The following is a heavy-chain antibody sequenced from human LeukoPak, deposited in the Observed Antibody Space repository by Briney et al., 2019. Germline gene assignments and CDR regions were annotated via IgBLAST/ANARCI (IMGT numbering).Heavy chain of an antibody. Sequence: GASVKVSCKAFGYTFTGYYMHWVRQAPGQGLEWMGWINPNSGGTKYAQKFQGRVTMTRDTSISTAYMELSRLRSDDSAVYYCARVGSGWSQTFDYWGQGTLVTVSS. J-gene: IGHJ4*02. CDR3: ARVGSGWSQTFDY. CDR2: INPNSGGT. D-gene: IGHD6-19*01. V-gene: IGHV1-2*02. CDR1: GYTFTGYY.